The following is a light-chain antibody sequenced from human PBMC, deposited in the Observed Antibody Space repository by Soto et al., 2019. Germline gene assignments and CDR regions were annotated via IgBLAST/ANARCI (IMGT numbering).Light chain of an antibody. Sequence: QLVLTQPPSVSGAPGQRVTISCTGSSSNIGAGYDVHWFQQLPGTVPKLLIYSNSNRPSGVPDRFSGSKSGASASLAIAGLQAEDEADYYCKSYDRGLGGSVIFGGGTKVTVL. CDR3: KSYDRGLGGSVI. CDR2: SNS. V-gene: IGLV1-40*01. J-gene: IGLJ2*01. CDR1: SSNIGAGYD.